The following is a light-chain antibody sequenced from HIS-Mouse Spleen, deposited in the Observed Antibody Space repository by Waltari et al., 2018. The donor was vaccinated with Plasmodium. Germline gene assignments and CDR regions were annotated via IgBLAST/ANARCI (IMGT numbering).Light chain of an antibody. CDR2: AAS. Sequence: DIQMTQSPSSLSSSVGDRVPITCRASQSISSYLNWYQQKPGKAPKLLIYAASSLQRGVPSRFSGSGSGTDFTLSISSLQPEDFATYYCQQSYSTWTFGQGTKVEIK. V-gene: IGKV1-39*01. CDR3: QQSYSTWT. CDR1: QSISSY. J-gene: IGKJ1*01.